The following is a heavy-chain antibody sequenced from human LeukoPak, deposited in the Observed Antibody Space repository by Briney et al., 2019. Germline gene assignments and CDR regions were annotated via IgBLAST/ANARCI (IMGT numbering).Heavy chain of an antibody. CDR2: INPNSGGT. CDR1: GYTFTGYY. J-gene: IGHJ5*02. CDR3: ARGPRSYSSSWYNWFDP. D-gene: IGHD6-13*01. Sequence: ASVKVSCKASGYTFTGYYMHWVRQAPGQGLEWMGWINPNSGGTNYAQKFQGRVTMTRDTSISTAYMELSRLRSDDTAVYYCARGPRSYSSSWYNWFDPWGQGTLATVSS. V-gene: IGHV1-2*02.